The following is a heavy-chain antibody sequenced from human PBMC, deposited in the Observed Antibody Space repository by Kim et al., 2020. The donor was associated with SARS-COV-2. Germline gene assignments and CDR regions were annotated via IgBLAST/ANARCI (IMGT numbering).Heavy chain of an antibody. CDR3: ARDSGELLGGGNWFDP. Sequence: SETLSLTCTVSGGSISSYYWSWIRQPPGKGLEWIGYIYYSGSTNYNPSLKSRVTISVDTSKNQFSLKLSSVTAADTAVYYCARDSGELLGGGNWFDPWGQGTLVTVSS. J-gene: IGHJ5*02. CDR2: IYYSGST. V-gene: IGHV4-59*01. D-gene: IGHD1-26*01. CDR1: GGSISSYY.